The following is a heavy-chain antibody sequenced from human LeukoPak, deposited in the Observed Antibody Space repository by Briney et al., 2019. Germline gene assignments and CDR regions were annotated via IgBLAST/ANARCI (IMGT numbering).Heavy chain of an antibody. CDR2: ISSSSSYI. CDR3: ARDYYDILTGYEGAFDI. Sequence: LSCXXSGFTFSSYSMKWVREAPGKGLEWVSSISSSSSYIYYADSVKGRFTISRDNAKNSLYLQMNSLRAEDTAVYYCARDYYDILTGYEGAFDIWGQGTMVTVSS. D-gene: IGHD3-9*01. V-gene: IGHV3-21*01. CDR1: GFTFSSYS. J-gene: IGHJ3*02.